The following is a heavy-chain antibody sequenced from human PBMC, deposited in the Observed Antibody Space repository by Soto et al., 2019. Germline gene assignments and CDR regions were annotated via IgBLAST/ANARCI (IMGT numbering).Heavy chain of an antibody. CDR2: IYYSGST. J-gene: IGHJ4*02. V-gene: IGHV4-61*08. D-gene: IGHD1-26*01. Sequence: SETLSLTCAVSGGSISSGGYSWSWVRQPPGKGLEWIGYIYYSGSTNYNPSLKSRVTISVDTSKNQFSLKLSSVTAADTAVYYCARRYGGNFDYWGQGTLVTVSS. CDR1: GGSISSGGYS. CDR3: ARRYGGNFDY.